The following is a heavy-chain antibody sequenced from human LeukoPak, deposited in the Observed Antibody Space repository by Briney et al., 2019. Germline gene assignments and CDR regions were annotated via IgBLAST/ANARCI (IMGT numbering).Heavy chain of an antibody. CDR1: GGTFSSYA. Sequence: SVTLSCKASGGTFSSYAISWVRQAPGQGLEWMGGIIPIFGTANYAQKFQGRVTITADESTSTAYMELSSLRSEDTAVYYCATRRRYCSSTSCPPYYYYGMDVWGKRATVTVSS. J-gene: IGHJ6*04. CDR3: ATRRRYCSSTSCPPYYYYGMDV. V-gene: IGHV1-69*13. D-gene: IGHD2-2*01. CDR2: IIPIFGTA.